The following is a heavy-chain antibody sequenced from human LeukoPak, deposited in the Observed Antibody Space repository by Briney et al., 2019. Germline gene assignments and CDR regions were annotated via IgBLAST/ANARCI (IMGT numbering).Heavy chain of an antibody. Sequence: WAYLRLSCAASGFTFSSYAMSWVRQAPGKGLEWVSAISGSGGSTYYADSVKGRFTISRDNSKNTLYLQMNSVRAEDTAVYYCAGLYDSDYWGQRTLVTVSS. CDR3: AGLYDSDY. CDR1: GFTFSSYA. D-gene: IGHD3-22*01. CDR2: ISGSGGST. J-gene: IGHJ4*02. V-gene: IGHV3-23*01.